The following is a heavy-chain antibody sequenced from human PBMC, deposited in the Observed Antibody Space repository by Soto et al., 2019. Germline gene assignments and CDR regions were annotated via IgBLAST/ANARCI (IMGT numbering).Heavy chain of an antibody. J-gene: IGHJ6*03. V-gene: IGHV3-15*01. CDR2: IKSKTDGGTT. CDR3: TTDKGSSTSCYGCYYYYYMDV. D-gene: IGHD2-2*01. CDR1: GFTFSNAW. Sequence: GGSLRLSCAASGFTFSNAWMSWVRQAPGKGLEWVGRIKSKTDGGTTDYAEPVKGRFTISRDDSKNTLYLQMNSLKTEDTAVYYCTTDKGSSTSCYGCYYYYYMDVWGKGTTVTVSS.